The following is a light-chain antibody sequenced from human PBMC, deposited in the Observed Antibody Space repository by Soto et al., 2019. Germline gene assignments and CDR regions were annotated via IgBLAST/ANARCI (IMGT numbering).Light chain of an antibody. CDR3: GADHGSGSTFVYV. J-gene: IGLJ1*01. Sequence: QPVLTQPPSASASLGASGTLTCTLSPGYSNYKVDWYQQRPGKGPRFVMRVGTGGIEGSKGDGIPDRFSVLGSGLNLYLTIENIQEEDESDYYCGADHGSGSTFVYVFGTGTKLTVL. V-gene: IGLV9-49*01. CDR2: VGTGGIEG. CDR1: PGYSNYK.